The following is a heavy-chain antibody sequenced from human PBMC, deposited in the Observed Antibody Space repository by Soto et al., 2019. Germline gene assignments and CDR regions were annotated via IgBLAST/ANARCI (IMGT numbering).Heavy chain of an antibody. V-gene: IGHV3-23*01. CDR3: AKDHHSGSYRTRKLNDAFDI. D-gene: IGHD1-26*01. CDR1: GFTFSSYA. Sequence: GGSLRLSCAASGFTFSSYAMSWVRQAPGKGLEWVSAISGSGGSTYYADSVKGRFTISRDNSKNTLYLQMNSLRAEDTAVYYCAKDHHSGSYRTRKLNDAFDIWGQGTMVTVSS. J-gene: IGHJ3*02. CDR2: ISGSGGST.